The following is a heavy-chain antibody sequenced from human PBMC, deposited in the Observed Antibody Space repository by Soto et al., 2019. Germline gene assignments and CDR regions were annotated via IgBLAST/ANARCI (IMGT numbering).Heavy chain of an antibody. CDR1: GLPHSNFA. J-gene: IGHJ4*02. Sequence: GGSLRLSCTASGLPHSNFAMMWVRQAPGKGLECVSGIYGSGRGIEYADSVKGRFTISRDNSKNTVYLQMTDLRADDTAVYYCAKDAVYNDGLWLMDHWGQGTQVTVS. CDR2: IYGSGRGI. CDR3: AKDAVYNDGLWLMDH. D-gene: IGHD3-16*01. V-gene: IGHV3-23*05.